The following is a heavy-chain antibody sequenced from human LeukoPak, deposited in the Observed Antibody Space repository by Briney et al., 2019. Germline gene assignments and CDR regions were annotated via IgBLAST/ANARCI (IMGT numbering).Heavy chain of an antibody. D-gene: IGHD3-10*01. Sequence: ASVKVSCKASGYTFTGYYMHWVRQAPGQGLEWMGWINPNSGGTNYAQKFQGRVTMTRDTSISTAYMELSRLRSDDTAVYYCARDGLESRGYYGSGSYFDYWGQGTLVTVSS. J-gene: IGHJ4*02. CDR3: ARDGLESRGYYGSGSYFDY. CDR1: GYTFTGYY. V-gene: IGHV1-2*02. CDR2: INPNSGGT.